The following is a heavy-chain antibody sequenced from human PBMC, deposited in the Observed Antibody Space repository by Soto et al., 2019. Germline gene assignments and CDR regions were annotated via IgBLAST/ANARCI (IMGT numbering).Heavy chain of an antibody. CDR2: ISSTSTTM. CDR3: ATDWSAIAYGLDV. J-gene: IGHJ6*02. D-gene: IGHD3-3*01. CDR1: GFSFSPYG. Sequence: EVQVLESGGGLVQPGGSLRLSCEASGFSFSPYGMNWVRQAPGRGLEWISYISSTSTTMYYSDSVKGRCAISRDDARNSLSLEMNYLRDDDTAVYYCATDWSAIAYGLDVWGQGTTVTVSS. V-gene: IGHV3-48*02.